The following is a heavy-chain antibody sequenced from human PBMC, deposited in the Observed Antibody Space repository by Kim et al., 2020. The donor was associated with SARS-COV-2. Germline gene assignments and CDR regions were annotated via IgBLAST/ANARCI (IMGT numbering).Heavy chain of an antibody. V-gene: IGHV3-30*18. CDR1: GFTFSSYG. J-gene: IGHJ4*02. CDR3: AKDGPPRY. Sequence: GGSLRLSCAASGFTFSSYGMHWVRQAPGKGLEWVAVISYDGSNKYYADSVKGRFTISRDNSKNTLYLQMNSLRAEDTAVYYFAKDGPPRYWGQGTLVTVSS. CDR2: ISYDGSNK.